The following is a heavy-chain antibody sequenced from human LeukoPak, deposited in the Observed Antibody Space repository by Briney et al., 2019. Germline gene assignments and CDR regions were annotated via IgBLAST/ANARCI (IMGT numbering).Heavy chain of an antibody. CDR1: GDPISSYY. Sequence: SGTLSLTCTVSGDPISSYYWSWIRQTPGKGLEWIGYIYYSGSTNYNPSLKSRVTISVDTSKYQFSLKLTYVTPADTAVYYCARVRLGVGDAFDIWGQGTMVTVST. V-gene: IGHV4-59*01. J-gene: IGHJ3*02. CDR2: IYYSGST. D-gene: IGHD3-10*01. CDR3: ARVRLGVGDAFDI.